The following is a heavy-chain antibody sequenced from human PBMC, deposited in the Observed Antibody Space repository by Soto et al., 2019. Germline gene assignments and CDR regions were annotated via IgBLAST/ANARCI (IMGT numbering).Heavy chain of an antibody. D-gene: IGHD6-6*01. CDR1: GYAISSGYY. CDR3: ARAVRHSSSSVDY. Sequence: SESLSVPCAVSGYAISSGYYWGWIRQPPGKGLEWIGSIYHSGSTYYNPSLKSRVTISVDTSKNQFSLKLSPLTAADTAVYYCARAVRHSSSSVDYWGQGTLVTVSS. CDR2: IYHSGST. J-gene: IGHJ4*02. V-gene: IGHV4-38-2*01.